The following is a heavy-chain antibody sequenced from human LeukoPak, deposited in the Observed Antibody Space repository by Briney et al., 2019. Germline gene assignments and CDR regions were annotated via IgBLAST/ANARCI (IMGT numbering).Heavy chain of an antibody. Sequence: ASVKVSCKASGGTYSSYAISWVRQAPGQGLEWMGWISAYNGNTNYAQKLQGRVTMTTDTSTSTAYMELRSLRSDDTAVYYCARDGWELRYYFDYWGQGTLVTVSS. CDR1: GGTYSSYA. CDR2: ISAYNGNT. V-gene: IGHV1-18*01. D-gene: IGHD1-26*01. CDR3: ARDGWELRYYFDY. J-gene: IGHJ4*02.